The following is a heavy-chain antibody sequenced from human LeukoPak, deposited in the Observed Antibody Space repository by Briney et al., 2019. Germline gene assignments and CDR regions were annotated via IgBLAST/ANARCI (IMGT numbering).Heavy chain of an antibody. D-gene: IGHD3-16*02. V-gene: IGHV3-23*01. CDR2: IAGGGGVT. CDR1: GFSFSRYA. Sequence: GGSLRLSCAVSGFSFSRYATSWVRQAPGKGLEWVSTIAGGGGVTYYADSVKGRFTISRDNSKSTVYLQMNNLKVDDTAIYFCAKEGMDSFGGVIVSPYFDFWGQGTLVTVSS. J-gene: IGHJ4*02. CDR3: AKEGMDSFGGVIVSPYFDF.